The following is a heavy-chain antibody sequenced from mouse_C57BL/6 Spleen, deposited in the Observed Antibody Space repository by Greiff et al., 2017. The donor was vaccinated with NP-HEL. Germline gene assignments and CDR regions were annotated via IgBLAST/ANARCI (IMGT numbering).Heavy chain of an antibody. CDR2: ISYSGST. CDR3: ANLDSSGYVPFAY. CDR1: GYSITSDY. Sequence: VQLKESGPGLAKPSQTLSLTCSVTGYSITSDYWNWIRKFPGNKLEYMGYISYSGSTYYNPSLKSRISITRDTSKNQYYLQLNSVTTEDTATYYCANLDSSGYVPFAYWGQGTLVTVSA. V-gene: IGHV3-8*01. J-gene: IGHJ3*01. D-gene: IGHD3-2*02.